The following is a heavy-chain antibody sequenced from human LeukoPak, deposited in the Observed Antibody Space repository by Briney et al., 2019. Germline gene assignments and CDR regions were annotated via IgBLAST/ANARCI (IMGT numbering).Heavy chain of an antibody. CDR3: ARDFTISPGAFDI. CDR2: IYYIGST. D-gene: IGHD3-9*01. Sequence: SETLSLTCTVSGGSISSGDYYWSWLRQPPGRGLEYIGYIYYIGSTYYNPSLKSRVTISVDTSKNQFSLKLSSVTAADTAVYYCARDFTISPGAFDIWGQGTMVTVSS. V-gene: IGHV4-30-4*01. CDR1: GGSISSGDYY. J-gene: IGHJ3*02.